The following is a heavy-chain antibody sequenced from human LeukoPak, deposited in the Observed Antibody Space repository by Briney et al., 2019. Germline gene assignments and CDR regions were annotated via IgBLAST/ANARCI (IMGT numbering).Heavy chain of an antibody. CDR1: GFNFSSYG. V-gene: IGHV3-33*01. D-gene: IGHD5-24*01. CDR3: ARDEGDGYYDY. Sequence: GRSLRLSCAASGFNFSSYGMHWVRQAPGKGLEWVAVIWYDGSSKHYADSVKGRFTISRDNSKNTLYLQMNSLRAEDTAVYYCARDEGDGYYDYWGQGTLVTVSS. CDR2: IWYDGSSK. J-gene: IGHJ4*02.